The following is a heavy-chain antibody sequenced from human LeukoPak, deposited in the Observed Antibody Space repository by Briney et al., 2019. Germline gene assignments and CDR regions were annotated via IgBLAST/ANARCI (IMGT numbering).Heavy chain of an antibody. J-gene: IGHJ4*02. CDR3: ARGRIRYDDYSSGWFVFFEF. Sequence: ASVKVSCKASGYDFSRYDINWVRLAPGQGLEWMGWMNPNNGDTDYAQNFQGRVTMTRDTSMSTAYMELSSLRSEDTALYYCARGRIRYDDYSSGWFVFFEFWGQGSLVTVSS. V-gene: IGHV1-8*01. D-gene: IGHD6-19*01. CDR2: MNPNNGDT. CDR1: GYDFSRYD.